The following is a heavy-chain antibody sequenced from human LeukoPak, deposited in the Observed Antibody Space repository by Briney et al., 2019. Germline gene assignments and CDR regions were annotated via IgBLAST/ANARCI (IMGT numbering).Heavy chain of an antibody. Sequence: ASVKVSCKASGYTFTGYYMHWVRQAPGQGLEWMGRINPNSGGTNYAQKFRGRVTMTRDTSISTAYMELSRLRSDDTAVYYCARVRGNSGSYLVDYWGQGTLVTVSS. D-gene: IGHD1-26*01. CDR2: INPNSGGT. CDR1: GYTFTGYY. CDR3: ARVRGNSGSYLVDY. J-gene: IGHJ4*02. V-gene: IGHV1-2*06.